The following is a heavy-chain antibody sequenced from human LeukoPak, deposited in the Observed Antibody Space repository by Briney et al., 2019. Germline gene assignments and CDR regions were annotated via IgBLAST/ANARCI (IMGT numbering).Heavy chain of an antibody. CDR3: ARGAGGSGCYSYFQH. CDR1: GFPHSSYA. D-gene: IGHD6-19*01. V-gene: IGHV3-30-3*01. J-gene: IGHJ1*01. CDR2: ISYDGSNK. Sequence: GGSLRLHCAASGFPHSSYAMHRVRPAPGKGPEWAAVISYDGSNKYYAHSQKGRFPISRDNSKNTLYLQMISLRAEDTAVYYCARGAGGSGCYSYFQHWGQGTLVTVSS.